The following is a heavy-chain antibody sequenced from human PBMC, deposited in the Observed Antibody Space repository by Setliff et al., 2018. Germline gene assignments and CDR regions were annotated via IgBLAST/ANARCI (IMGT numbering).Heavy chain of an antibody. CDR3: ATGGYSGYDYVY. V-gene: IGHV1-18*01. D-gene: IGHD5-12*01. CDR1: GYTSTSYG. CDR2: ISAYNGNT. Sequence: ASVKVSCKASGYTSTSYGISWVRQAPGQGLEWMGWISAYNGNTNYAQKFQGRVTMTEDTSTDTAYMELSSLRSEDTAVYYCATGGYSGYDYVYWGQGTLVTVSS. J-gene: IGHJ4*02.